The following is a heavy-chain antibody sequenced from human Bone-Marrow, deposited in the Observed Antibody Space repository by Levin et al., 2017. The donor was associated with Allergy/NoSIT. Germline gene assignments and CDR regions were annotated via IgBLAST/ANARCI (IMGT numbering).Heavy chain of an antibody. J-gene: IGHJ5*02. CDR2: IKSKSDGETV. CDR1: GFTFSVAW. D-gene: IGHD5-24*01. Sequence: AGGSLRLSCAASGFTFSVAWMSWVRQAPGKGLEWVGRIKSKSDGETVDYGAPVKDRFSISRDDSQNTLYLQMDSLKIDDTGVYYCTTLTAATIPWGPGTLVTVSP. CDR3: TTLTAATIP. V-gene: IGHV3-15*01.